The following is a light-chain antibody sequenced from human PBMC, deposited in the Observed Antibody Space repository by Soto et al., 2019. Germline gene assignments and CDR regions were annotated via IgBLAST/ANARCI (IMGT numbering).Light chain of an antibody. CDR2: YND. J-gene: IGLJ2*01. Sequence: QLVLTQPPSVSEAPRQRVTISCSGSSSNIGNNAVNWYQQLPGKAPKLLIYYNDLLSSGVSDRFSGSKSGTSASLAISGLQSEDEADYYCAAWDDSLDGVVFGGGTKLTVL. V-gene: IGLV1-36*01. CDR1: SSNIGNNA. CDR3: AAWDDSLDGVV.